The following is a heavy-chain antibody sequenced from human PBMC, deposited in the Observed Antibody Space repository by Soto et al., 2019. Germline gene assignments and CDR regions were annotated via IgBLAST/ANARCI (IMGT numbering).Heavy chain of an antibody. CDR2: IYYSGST. D-gene: IGHD1-7*01. J-gene: IGHJ4*02. CDR3: GTTFEY. Sequence: SETLSLTCTVSGGSVSSGSYYWSWIRQPPGKGLEWIGYIYYSGSTNYNPSLKSRVTISVDTSKNQFSLKLSSVTAADTAVYYCGTTFEYWGQGALVTVSS. CDR1: GGSVSSGSYY. V-gene: IGHV4-61*01.